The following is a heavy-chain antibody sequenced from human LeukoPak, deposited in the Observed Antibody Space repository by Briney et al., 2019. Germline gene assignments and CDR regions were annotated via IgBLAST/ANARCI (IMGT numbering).Heavy chain of an antibody. V-gene: IGHV1-2*06. Sequence: GASVKVSCKASGYIFTDYYIHWVRQAPGQGLGWMGRINPNSGGTNYAQKFQGRVTMTRDTSISTAYMDLSRLRSDDTAVYYCARTYDTRDWYFDLWGRGTLVTVSS. CDR1: GYIFTDYY. D-gene: IGHD3-22*01. CDR3: ARTYDTRDWYFDL. CDR2: INPNSGGT. J-gene: IGHJ2*01.